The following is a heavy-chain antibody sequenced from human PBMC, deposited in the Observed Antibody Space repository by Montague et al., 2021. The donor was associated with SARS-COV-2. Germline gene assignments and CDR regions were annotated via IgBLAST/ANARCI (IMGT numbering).Heavy chain of an antibody. Sequence: SLRLSCAASGFIFDDYGMNWVRQAPGKGLEWVSGINWNGDTTRYADSVRGRCTISRENAKRSLYPQMNSLRADDTALYYCARLRDSGAYGAPDAYWGQGTLVTVSS. CDR3: ARLRDSGAYGAPDAY. CDR2: INWNGDTT. J-gene: IGHJ4*02. CDR1: GFIFDDYG. D-gene: IGHD3-22*01. V-gene: IGHV3-20*04.